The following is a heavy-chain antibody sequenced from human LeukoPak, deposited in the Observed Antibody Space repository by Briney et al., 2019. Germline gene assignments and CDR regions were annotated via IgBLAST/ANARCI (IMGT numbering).Heavy chain of an antibody. CDR3: ARDSGSYSGYDNFDY. D-gene: IGHD5-12*01. J-gene: IGHJ4*02. CDR1: GGTFSSYA. V-gene: IGHV1-69*13. CDR2: INPIFGTA. Sequence: ASVKVSCKASGGTFSSYAISWVRQAPGQGLEWMGGINPIFGTANYAQKFQGRVTITADESTSTAYMELSSLRSEDTAVYYCARDSGSYSGYDNFDYWGQGTLVSVSS.